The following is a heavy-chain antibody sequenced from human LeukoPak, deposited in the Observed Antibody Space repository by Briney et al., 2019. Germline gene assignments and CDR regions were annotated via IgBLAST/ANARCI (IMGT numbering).Heavy chain of an antibody. D-gene: IGHD3-22*01. CDR3: ARGSSDYQY. Sequence: GGSLRLSCAASGFTFSDYYMSWIRQAPGKRLEWLSYISNSGNTIYYADSLKGRFTISRDNAKNSLYLQMNSLRAEDTAVYYCARGSSDYQYWGQGTLVTVSS. V-gene: IGHV3-11*01. CDR2: ISNSGNTI. CDR1: GFTFSDYY. J-gene: IGHJ4*02.